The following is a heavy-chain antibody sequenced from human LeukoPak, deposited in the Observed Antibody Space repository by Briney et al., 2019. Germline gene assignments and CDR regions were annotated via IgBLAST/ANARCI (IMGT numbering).Heavy chain of an antibody. CDR1: GGSFSGYY. CDR3: ARGSGYGSGKYYFDY. J-gene: IGHJ4*02. Sequence: PSETLSLTCAVYGGSFSGYYWSWIRQLPGKGLDWIGYISDTGSTNYNPSLKSRVTISVDTSKNQFSLKLSSVTAADTAVYYCARGSGYGSGKYYFDYWGQGTLVTVSS. D-gene: IGHD3-10*01. V-gene: IGHV4-59*01. CDR2: ISDTGST.